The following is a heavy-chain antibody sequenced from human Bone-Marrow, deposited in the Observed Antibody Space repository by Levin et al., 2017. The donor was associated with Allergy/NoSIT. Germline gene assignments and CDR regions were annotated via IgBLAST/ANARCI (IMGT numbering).Heavy chain of an antibody. Sequence: SQTLSLTCTVSGGSITTSLYYWGWVRQPPGKGLEWIGSVSYTGTSDYNPSLKSRTTISVDTSENHFSLQLSSVTAADTAVYFCAGQLRGTYHWFDPWGQGILVTVSS. CDR3: AGQLRGTYHWFDP. D-gene: IGHD3-16*01. CDR1: GGSITTSLYY. V-gene: IGHV4-39*01. CDR2: VSYTGTS. J-gene: IGHJ5*02.